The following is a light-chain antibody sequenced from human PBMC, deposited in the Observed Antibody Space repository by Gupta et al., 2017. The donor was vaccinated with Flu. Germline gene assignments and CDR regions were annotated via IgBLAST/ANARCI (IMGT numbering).Light chain of an antibody. V-gene: IGKV1-5*03. CDR2: KAS. CDR1: QSISSW. CDR3: QQDNSYSRT. Sequence: PSTLSASVGDRVTITCRASQSISSWLAWYQQKPGKAPKLLIYKASSVESGVPSRFSGSGSGTEFTLTISSLQPDDFATYYCQQDNSYSRTFGQGTKVEIK. J-gene: IGKJ1*01.